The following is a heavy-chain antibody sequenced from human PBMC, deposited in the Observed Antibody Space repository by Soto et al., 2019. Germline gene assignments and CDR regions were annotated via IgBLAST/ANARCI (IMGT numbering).Heavy chain of an antibody. V-gene: IGHV1-24*01. Sequence: GASVKVSCKVSGYTLTELSMHWVRQAPGKGLEWMGGFDPEDGETIYAQKFQGRVTMTEDTSTDTAYMELSSLRSEDTAVYYCARGDVDTAMVIAPDAFDIWGQGTMVTVSS. D-gene: IGHD5-18*01. CDR3: ARGDVDTAMVIAPDAFDI. J-gene: IGHJ3*02. CDR1: GYTLTELS. CDR2: FDPEDGET.